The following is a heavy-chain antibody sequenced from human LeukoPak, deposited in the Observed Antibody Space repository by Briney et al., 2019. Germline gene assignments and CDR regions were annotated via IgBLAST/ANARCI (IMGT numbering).Heavy chain of an antibody. Sequence: ASVKVSCKASVGTFSSYAISWVRQAPGQGLEWMGGIIPIFGTANYAQKFQGRVTITADESTSTAYMELSSLRSEDTAVYYCARFTMVISYGMDVWGQGATVTVSS. D-gene: IGHD3-22*01. CDR3: ARFTMVISYGMDV. CDR1: VGTFSSYA. J-gene: IGHJ6*02. CDR2: IIPIFGTA. V-gene: IGHV1-69*13.